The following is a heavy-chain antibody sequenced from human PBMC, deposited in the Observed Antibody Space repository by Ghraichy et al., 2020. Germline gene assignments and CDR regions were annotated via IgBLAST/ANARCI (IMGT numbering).Heavy chain of an antibody. D-gene: IGHD6-6*01. Sequence: SQTLSLTCTVSGGFVSSGSYYWSWIRQFPGKGLEWIGYINYSGRTYYNPSLKSRVTMAVDTSKNQFSLNLISVTAADTAVYYCAKGYSGYSSASDYWGQGTLVTVSS. CDR3: AKGYSGYSSASDY. J-gene: IGHJ4*02. CDR1: GGFVSSGSYY. V-gene: IGHV4-31*03. CDR2: INYSGRT.